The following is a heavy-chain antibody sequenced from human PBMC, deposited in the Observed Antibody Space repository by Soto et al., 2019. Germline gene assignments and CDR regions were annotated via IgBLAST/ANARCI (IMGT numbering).Heavy chain of an antibody. Sequence: EVQLVESGGGLVQPGGFRRISCAASGFTLSSYNMNWVRQAPGKGLEWVSYISSSGDTMYYADSVKGRFTISRDNAKNSLYLQMNSLRAEDTAVYYCAITGGYVVAYWGQGTLVTVSS. V-gene: IGHV3-48*01. CDR3: AITGGYVVAY. J-gene: IGHJ4*02. D-gene: IGHD5-12*01. CDR2: ISSSGDTM. CDR1: GFTLSSYN.